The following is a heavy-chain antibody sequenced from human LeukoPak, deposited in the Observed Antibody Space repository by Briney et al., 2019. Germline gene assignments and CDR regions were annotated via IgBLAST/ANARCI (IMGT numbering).Heavy chain of an antibody. CDR2: INDSGST. D-gene: IGHD3-16*01. CDR1: GASLSVKC. V-gene: IGHV4-34*01. J-gene: IGHJ4*02. Sequence: SESLSPTWPVYGASLSVKCSGCVRQPPGKGLEWIGEINDSGSTSYNPSLKSRVTISGDASKNQLSLKLSSVTAADTAVYYCVRHRVAAYKSVSYIDYWGQGTLVTVSS. CDR3: VRHRVAAYKSVSYIDY.